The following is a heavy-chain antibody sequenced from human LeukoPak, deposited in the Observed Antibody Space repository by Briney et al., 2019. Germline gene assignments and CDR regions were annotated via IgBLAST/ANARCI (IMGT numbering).Heavy chain of an antibody. CDR1: GFTFSSYW. J-gene: IGHJ4*02. V-gene: IGHV3-7*01. D-gene: IGHD6-19*01. Sequence: GGSLRLSCAVSGFTFSSYWMHWVPQAPGKGLEWVANIKQDGSEEYYVDSVKGRFTISRDNAKNSLYLQMNSLRAEDTAVYYCARGKQWLAFWGQGTLVTVSS. CDR2: IKQDGSEE. CDR3: ARGKQWLAF.